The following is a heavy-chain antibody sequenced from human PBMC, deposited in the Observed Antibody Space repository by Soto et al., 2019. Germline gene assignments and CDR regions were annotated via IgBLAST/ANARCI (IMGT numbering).Heavy chain of an antibody. Sequence: QMQLVQSGAEVKKTGSSVTVSCKALGNTFTYRYLHWVRQAPGQALEWMGWITPFSGDVHYAQKLQERVTITRDRSINTAYMQMSSLRSEDTAMYFCASGGAGSGPFTWELPDHWGQGTLVTVSS. CDR3: ASGGAGSGPFTWELPDH. J-gene: IGHJ4*02. CDR1: GNTFTYRY. CDR2: ITPFSGDV. V-gene: IGHV1-45*02. D-gene: IGHD1-26*01.